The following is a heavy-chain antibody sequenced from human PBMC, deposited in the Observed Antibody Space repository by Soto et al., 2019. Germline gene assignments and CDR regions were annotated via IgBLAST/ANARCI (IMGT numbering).Heavy chain of an antibody. CDR2: IYYSGRT. CDR3: ARFAKEENPKVLFCYYFDY. V-gene: IGHV4-31*03. CDR1: GVSISSGGYF. J-gene: IGHJ4*02. D-gene: IGHD2-21*01. Sequence: TLSLTCTVSGVSISSGGYFWNWIRQHPGKGLEWIGNIYYSGRTYYSPALKSRVNMSVDTSKNQFSLNLSSVTAADTAVYFCARFAKEENPKVLFCYYFDYSGPETRVTVSS.